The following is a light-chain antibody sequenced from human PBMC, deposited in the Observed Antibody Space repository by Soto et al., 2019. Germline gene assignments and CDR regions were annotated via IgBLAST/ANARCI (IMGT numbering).Light chain of an antibody. Sequence: EIVMTQSPGILSMSPGERATLSYRASKSVSGNLAWYQQKPGQAPRLLIYGASTRATGIPAWFSGSGSGTEFTLTISSLQSEDFAVYYCQQYNNWPRTFGHGTKVEIK. V-gene: IGKV3-15*01. CDR1: KSVSGN. CDR2: GAS. CDR3: QQYNNWPRT. J-gene: IGKJ1*01.